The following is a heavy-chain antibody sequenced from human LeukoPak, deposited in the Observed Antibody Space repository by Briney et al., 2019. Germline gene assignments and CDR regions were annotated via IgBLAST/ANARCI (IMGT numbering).Heavy chain of an antibody. J-gene: IGHJ4*02. CDR1: GFTFSSYG. Sequence: GGSLRLSCAASGFTFSSYGMHWVRQAPGKGLEWVAFIRYDGSNKYYADSVKGRFTISRDNSKNTLYLQMNSLRAEDTAVYYCAKATDCGDWYYFDYWGQGTLVTVSS. V-gene: IGHV3-30*02. CDR3: AKATDCGDWYYFDY. D-gene: IGHD4-17*01. CDR2: IRYDGSNK.